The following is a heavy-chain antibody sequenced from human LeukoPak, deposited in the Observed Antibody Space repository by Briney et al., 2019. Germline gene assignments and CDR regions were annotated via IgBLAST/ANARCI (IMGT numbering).Heavy chain of an antibody. Sequence: GGSLRLSCAASGFTFSSYSMNWVRQAPGKGLEWVSRINSDESSTSYAGSVKGRFTISRDSAKNTLYLQMNSLRAEDTAVYYCARGQQQLGSSNFDYWGQGTLVTVSS. J-gene: IGHJ4*02. V-gene: IGHV3-74*01. CDR2: INSDESST. CDR1: GFTFSSYS. D-gene: IGHD6-13*01. CDR3: ARGQQQLGSSNFDY.